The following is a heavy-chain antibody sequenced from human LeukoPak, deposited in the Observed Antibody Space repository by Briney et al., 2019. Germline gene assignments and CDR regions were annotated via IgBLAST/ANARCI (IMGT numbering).Heavy chain of an antibody. Sequence: PSETLSLTCTVSGGSISSYYWSWIRQPPGKGLEWIGYIYYSGSTNYNPSLKSRATISVDTSKNQFSLKLSSVTAADTAVYYCARASSGWEPYYFDYWGQGTLVTVSS. CDR3: ARASSGWEPYYFDY. CDR1: GGSISSYY. D-gene: IGHD1-26*01. V-gene: IGHV4-59*01. CDR2: IYYSGST. J-gene: IGHJ4*02.